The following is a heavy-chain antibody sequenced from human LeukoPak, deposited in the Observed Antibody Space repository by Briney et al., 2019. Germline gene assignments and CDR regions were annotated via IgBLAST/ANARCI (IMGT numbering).Heavy chain of an antibody. CDR1: GYTFTSYA. D-gene: IGHD3-3*01. CDR3: ARGWDPITIFGVVIRPLDYYGMDV. CDR2: INTNTGNP. V-gene: IGHV7-4-1*02. Sequence: GASVKVSCKASGYTFTSYAMNWVRQAPGQGLEWTGWINTNTGNPTYAQGFTGRFVSSLDTSVSTAYLQISSLKAEDTAVYYCARGWDPITIFGVVIRPLDYYGMDVWGQGTTVTVSS. J-gene: IGHJ6*02.